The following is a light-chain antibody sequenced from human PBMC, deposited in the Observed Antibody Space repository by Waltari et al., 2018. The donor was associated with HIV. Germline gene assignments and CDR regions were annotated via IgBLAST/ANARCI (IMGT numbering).Light chain of an antibody. J-gene: IGLJ1*01. V-gene: IGLV2-14*03. CDR1: SSDVGGYNY. CDR3: SSYTSSSPYA. Sequence: QSALTQPASVSGSPGQSITISCTGTSSDVGGYNYVSWYQQHPGKAPKLMIYDVSNLPSGVSNRFSGSKSGNTASRTISGRQAEDEADYYCSSYTSSSPYAFGTGTKVTVL. CDR2: DVS.